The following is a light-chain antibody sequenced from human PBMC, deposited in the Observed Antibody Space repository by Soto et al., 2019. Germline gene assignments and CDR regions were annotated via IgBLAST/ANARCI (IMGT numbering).Light chain of an antibody. CDR2: EVT. CDR3: CSYAGNSEV. J-gene: IGLJ1*01. Sequence: QPALTQPASVSGSPGQSITIPCTGTSGDVGSYNLVSWYQQHPGKAPKLLIYEVTERPSGVSNRFSGSKSGSTASLTISGLQPDVEADYYCCSYAGNSEVFGTGTKLTVL. V-gene: IGLV2-23*02. CDR1: SGDVGSYNL.